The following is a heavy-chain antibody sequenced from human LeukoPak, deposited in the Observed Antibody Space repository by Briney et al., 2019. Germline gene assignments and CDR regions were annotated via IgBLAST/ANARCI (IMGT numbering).Heavy chain of an antibody. CDR3: ARDVHGTLDY. CDR1: GFTFSSYS. Sequence: GGSLRLSCAASGFTFSSYSMNWVRQAPGKGLEWVSSISSSSSYIYYADSVKGRFTISRDNAKNSLYLQMNSLGAEDSGLYYCARDVHGTLDYWGQGILVTVSS. J-gene: IGHJ4*02. CDR2: ISSSSSYI. V-gene: IGHV3-21*01. D-gene: IGHD1-26*01.